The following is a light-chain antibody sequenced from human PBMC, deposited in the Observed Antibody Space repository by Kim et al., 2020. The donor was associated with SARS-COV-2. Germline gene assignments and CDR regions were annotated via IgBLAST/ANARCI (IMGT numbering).Light chain of an antibody. V-gene: IGKV4-1*01. Sequence: DIVMTQSPDSLAVSLGERATINCKSSQSVLYSSNNKNYLAWYQQKPGQPPKLLIYWASTRESGVPDRFSGSGSGTDFTLTISSLQAEDVAVYYCQQYYRDGTFGQGTKVDIK. CDR3: QQYYRDGT. CDR1: QSVLYSSNNKNY. CDR2: WAS. J-gene: IGKJ1*01.